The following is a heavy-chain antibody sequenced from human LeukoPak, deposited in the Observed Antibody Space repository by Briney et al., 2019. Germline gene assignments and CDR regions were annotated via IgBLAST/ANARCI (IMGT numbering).Heavy chain of an antibody. D-gene: IGHD3-3*01. V-gene: IGHV3-30*18. CDR3: AKPPRDFGVVIDY. CDR2: ISYDGSNK. Sequence: GRSLRLSCAASGFTFSSYGMHWVRQAPGKGLEWVAVISYDGSNKYYADSVKGQFTISRDNSRNTLYLQMNSLRAEDTAVYYCAKPPRDFGVVIDYWGQGTLVTVSS. CDR1: GFTFSSYG. J-gene: IGHJ4*02.